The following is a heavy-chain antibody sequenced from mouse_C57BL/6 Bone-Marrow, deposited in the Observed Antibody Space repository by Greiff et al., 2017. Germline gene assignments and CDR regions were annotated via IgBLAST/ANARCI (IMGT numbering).Heavy chain of an antibody. D-gene: IGHD1-1*01. CDR3: ARETYGSSFAY. CDR1: GFTFSDYG. J-gene: IGHJ3*01. Sequence: EVMLVESGGGLVKPGGSLKLSCAASGFTFSDYGMHWVRQAPEKGLEWVAYISSGSSTIYYADTVKGRFTISRDNAKNTLFLQMTSLRSEDTAMYYCARETYGSSFAYWGQGTLVTVSA. V-gene: IGHV5-17*01. CDR2: ISSGSSTI.